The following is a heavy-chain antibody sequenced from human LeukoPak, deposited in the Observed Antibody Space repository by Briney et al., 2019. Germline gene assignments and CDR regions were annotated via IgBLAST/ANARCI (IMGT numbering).Heavy chain of an antibody. CDR2: ISGSGGST. J-gene: IGHJ4*02. V-gene: IGHV3-23*01. D-gene: IGHD3-22*01. CDR1: RFTFSNYA. CDR3: AKIVYYDGRVFYRENYFAN. Sequence: GGSLRLSCAASRFTFSNYAMSWVRQAPGKGLEWVSTISGSGGSTYYADSVKGRFTISRDNSKNTLHLQMNSLRAEDTAVYYCAKIVYYDGRVFYRENYFANWGRGPRVTVPS.